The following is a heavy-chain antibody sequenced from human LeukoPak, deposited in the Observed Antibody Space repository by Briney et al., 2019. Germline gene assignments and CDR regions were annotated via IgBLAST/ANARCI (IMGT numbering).Heavy chain of an antibody. V-gene: IGHV3-30*03. CDR2: ISYDGSNK. CDR3: TRLYSSGWYTGY. CDR1: EITFSSYG. J-gene: IGHJ4*02. Sequence: GRSLRLSCAASEITFSSYGMHWVRQAPGKGLEWVAVISYDGSNKYYADSVKGRFTISRDDSKNTAYLQMNSLKTEDTAVYYCTRLYSSGWYTGYWGQGTLVTVSS. D-gene: IGHD6-19*01.